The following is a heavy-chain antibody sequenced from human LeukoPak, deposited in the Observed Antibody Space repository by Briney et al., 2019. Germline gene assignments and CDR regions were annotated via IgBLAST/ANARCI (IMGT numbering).Heavy chain of an antibody. CDR1: GFTVSSYS. V-gene: IGHV3-21*01. CDR3: ARDRVPPGAYGDSYYYYGMDV. D-gene: IGHD4-17*01. Sequence: GGSLRLSCAASGFTVSSYSMNWVRQAPGKGLEWVSSISSSSSYIYYADSVKGRFTISRDNAKNSLYLQMNSLRAEDAAVYYCARDRVPPGAYGDSYYYYGMDVWGQGTTVTVSS. J-gene: IGHJ6*02. CDR2: ISSSSSYI.